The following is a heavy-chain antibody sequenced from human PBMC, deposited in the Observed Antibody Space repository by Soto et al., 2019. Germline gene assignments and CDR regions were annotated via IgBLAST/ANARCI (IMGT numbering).Heavy chain of an antibody. CDR1: GYSFTSFG. V-gene: IGHV1-18*01. D-gene: IGHD6-19*01. Sequence: HLVQSGAEVKTPGASVKVSCKTSGYSFTSFGFTWLRQAPGQGLEWMGWINAHNGYTNYAQNLQGRVTLTTDTSTSTAYMELWSLRSDDTAVHYCARALDIGVAGAFAYWGQGTLVIVSS. J-gene: IGHJ4*02. CDR3: ARALDIGVAGAFAY. CDR2: INAHNGYT.